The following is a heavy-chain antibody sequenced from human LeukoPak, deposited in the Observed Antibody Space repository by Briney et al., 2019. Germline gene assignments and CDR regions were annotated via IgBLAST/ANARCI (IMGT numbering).Heavy chain of an antibody. J-gene: IGHJ6*03. CDR2: INSDGSST. Sequence: PGGSLRLSCAASGFTFSSYSIYWVRQAPGKGLVWVSRINSDGSSTSYADSVKGRFTISRDNAKNTLYLQMNSLRAEDTAVYYCARDHRGSGSRYYYYYMDVWGKGTTVTISS. CDR3: ARDHRGSGSRYYYYYMDV. CDR1: GFTFSSYS. D-gene: IGHD3-10*01. V-gene: IGHV3-74*01.